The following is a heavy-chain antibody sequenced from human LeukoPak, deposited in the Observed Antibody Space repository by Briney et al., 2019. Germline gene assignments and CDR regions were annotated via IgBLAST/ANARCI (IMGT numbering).Heavy chain of an antibody. Sequence: SETLSLTCTVSGGSISSYYWSWIRQPPGKGLEWIGYIYYSGSTNYNPSLKSRVTISVDTSKNQFSLKLSFVTAADTAVYYCARGTGYCSSTSCYHGYYYYYYGMDVWGQGTTVTVSS. D-gene: IGHD2-2*01. CDR1: GGSISSYY. V-gene: IGHV4-59*01. J-gene: IGHJ6*02. CDR3: ARGTGYCSSTSCYHGYYYYYYGMDV. CDR2: IYYSGST.